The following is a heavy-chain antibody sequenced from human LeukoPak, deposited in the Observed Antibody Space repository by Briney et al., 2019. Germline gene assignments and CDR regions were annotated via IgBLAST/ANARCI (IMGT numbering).Heavy chain of an antibody. J-gene: IGHJ4*02. V-gene: IGHV3-15*01. Sequence: GGSLRLSCAASGFTFSDTWMTWVRQAPGKGLECVGFIQSKTDGGTTDSATLVKGRFTVSRDDSKNTLYLQMNSLKTEDTAVYYCITWSSQFDYWGQGTLVTVSS. CDR1: GFTFSDTW. D-gene: IGHD3-16*01. CDR3: ITWSSQFDY. CDR2: IQSKTDGGTT.